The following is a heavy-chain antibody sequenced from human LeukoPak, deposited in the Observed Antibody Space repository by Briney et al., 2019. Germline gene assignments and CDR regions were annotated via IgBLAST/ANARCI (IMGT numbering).Heavy chain of an antibody. V-gene: IGHV3-38-3*01. CDR1: GFTVSSNE. CDR3: ARVYVLRFLEWSPAGAVGGWFDP. CDR2: ISGGST. J-gene: IGHJ5*02. Sequence: GGSLRLSCAASGFTVSSNEMSWVHQAPGKGLEWVSSISGGSTYYADSRKGRFTISRDNSKNTLHLQMNSLRAEDTAVYYCARVYVLRFLEWSPAGAVGGWFDPWGQGTLVTVSS. D-gene: IGHD3-3*01.